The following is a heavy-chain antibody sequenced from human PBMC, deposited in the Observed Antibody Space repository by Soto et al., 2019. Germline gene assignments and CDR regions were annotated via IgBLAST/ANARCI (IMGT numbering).Heavy chain of an antibody. CDR2: IYHSGVT. Sequence: LSLTCAVSGGSISSTFWWTWVRQTPGKGLEWIGEIYHSGVTNYNPSLKSRVTISVDKSKNQFSLKVSSVTAADTAVYYCAKIWFGGNYYGMDVWGQGTTVTVSS. CDR3: AKIWFGGNYYGMDV. CDR1: GGSISSTFW. D-gene: IGHD3-10*01. J-gene: IGHJ6*02. V-gene: IGHV4-4*02.